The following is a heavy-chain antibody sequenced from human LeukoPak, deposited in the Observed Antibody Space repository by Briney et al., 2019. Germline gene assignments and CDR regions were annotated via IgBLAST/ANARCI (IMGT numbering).Heavy chain of an antibody. Sequence: PSETLSLTCTVSGGSISSGGYYWSWNRQPPGKGLEWIGYIYHSGSTYYNPSLKSRVTISVDRSKNQFSLKLSSVTAADTAVYYCAASSIKWGVVPAAGIDYWGQGTLVTVSS. D-gene: IGHD2-2*01. J-gene: IGHJ4*02. CDR3: AASSIKWGVVPAAGIDY. V-gene: IGHV4-30-2*01. CDR1: GGSISSGGYY. CDR2: IYHSGST.